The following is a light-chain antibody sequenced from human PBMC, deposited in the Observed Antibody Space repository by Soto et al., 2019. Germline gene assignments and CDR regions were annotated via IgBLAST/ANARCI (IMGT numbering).Light chain of an antibody. J-gene: IGKJ5*01. CDR2: LAS. V-gene: IGKV3-15*01. CDR1: QSVRSN. Sequence: EIVMRQSPATQSVSPGERATLSCRASQSVRSNLAWYQQKPGQAPRLLIYLASTRATGIPARFSGSGSGADFTLSISSLQPGDVGIYSCQQYHTWPPITFGQGTRLEIK. CDR3: QQYHTWPPIT.